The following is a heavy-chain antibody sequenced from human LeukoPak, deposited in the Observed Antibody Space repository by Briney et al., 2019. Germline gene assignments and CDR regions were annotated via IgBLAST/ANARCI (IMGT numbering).Heavy chain of an antibody. D-gene: IGHD3-16*01. V-gene: IGHV3-23*01. CDR3: AKDDNYIRFLS. Sequence: GGSLRLSCAASGFTFNNYVMNWVRQAPGKGLEWVSAISGSGGNTYYADSVKGRFTISRDNSKNTLYLQMNSLRAEDTAVYYCAKDDNYIRFLSWGQGTLVTVSS. CDR2: ISGSGGNT. CDR1: GFTFNNYV. J-gene: IGHJ5*02.